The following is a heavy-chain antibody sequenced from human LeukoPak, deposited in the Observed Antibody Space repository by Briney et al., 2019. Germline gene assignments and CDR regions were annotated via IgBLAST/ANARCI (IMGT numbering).Heavy chain of an antibody. V-gene: IGHV4-39*07. CDR1: GGSISSSNHY. D-gene: IGHD3-10*01. CDR2: IYYSGST. J-gene: IGHJ4*02. Sequence: SETLSLTCTVSGGSISSSNHYWGWIRQPPGKGLEWIGTIYYSGSTYYNPSLKSRVTISVDTSKNQFSLKLSSVTAADTAVYYCARAPFYGSETYYQRVDYWGQGTLVTVSS. CDR3: ARAPFYGSETYYQRVDY.